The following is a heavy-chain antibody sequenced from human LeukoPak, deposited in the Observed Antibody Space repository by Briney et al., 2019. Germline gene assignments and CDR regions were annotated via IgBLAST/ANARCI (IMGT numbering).Heavy chain of an antibody. V-gene: IGHV4-31*03. J-gene: IGHJ4*02. CDR2: VYYSGSS. Sequence: PSQTLSLTCTVSGSSVSSDEYYWSWVRQYPGKGLDWIGYVYYSGSSYYIPSLESRVTMSVEVSKNQFSLELRFVTAADTAVYYCARVKVLRFLEWFLDFWGQGALVTVSS. CDR3: ARVKVLRFLEWFLDF. CDR1: GSSVSSDEYY. D-gene: IGHD3-3*01.